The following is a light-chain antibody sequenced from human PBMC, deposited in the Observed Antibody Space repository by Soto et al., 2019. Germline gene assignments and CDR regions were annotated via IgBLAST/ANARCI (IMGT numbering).Light chain of an antibody. CDR1: ESISTW. J-gene: IGKJ4*01. CDR3: QQYKSFSPFT. Sequence: DIQMTQSPSTLSASVGDRVTITCRASESISTWLAWYQQKPGKAPNLLIYKASSLESGVPSRFSGSGSGTEFTLTISSLQPDDFASYYCQQYKSFSPFTFGGGTKV. CDR2: KAS. V-gene: IGKV1-5*03.